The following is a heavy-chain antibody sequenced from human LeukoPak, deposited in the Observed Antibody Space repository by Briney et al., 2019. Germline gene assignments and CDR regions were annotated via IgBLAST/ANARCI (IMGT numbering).Heavy chain of an antibody. CDR2: IYHSGST. CDR1: GGSISSSNW. Sequence: SETLSLTCAVSGGSISSSNWWSWVRQPPGKGLEWFGEIYHSGSTNYNQSLKSRVTISIDKAKNPLSLQMSSVTAADTAVYYCARAHCSSTSCYCFDYWGQGTLVTVSS. CDR3: ARAHCSSTSCYCFDY. J-gene: IGHJ4*01. D-gene: IGHD2-2*01. V-gene: IGHV4-4*02.